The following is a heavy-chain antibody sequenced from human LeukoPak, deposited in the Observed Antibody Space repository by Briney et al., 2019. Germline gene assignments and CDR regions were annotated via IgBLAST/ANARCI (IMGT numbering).Heavy chain of an antibody. J-gene: IGHJ5*02. V-gene: IGHV3-21*01. CDR3: TRDQNFYGSGRGFDP. CDR2: ISSRSTYI. CDR1: GFTFSSYS. D-gene: IGHD3-10*01. Sequence: GGSLRLSCAASGFTFSSYSMNWVRQAPGKGLEWGSSISSRSTYIYYADSVKGRFTISRDNAKNSLYLQMNSLRAEDTAIYYCTRDQNFYGSGRGFDPWGQGTLVTVSS.